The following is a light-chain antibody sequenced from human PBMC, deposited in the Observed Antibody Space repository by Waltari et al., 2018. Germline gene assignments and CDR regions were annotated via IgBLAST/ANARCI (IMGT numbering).Light chain of an antibody. Sequence: EIVLTQSPATLSLSPGDRATLSCRASQSVRNYLAWYRQKPGQAPRLLIYDASERAPGIPARCSGSGSGTDFTLTSSSLEPDDFAVYYCQHRHNWPPTFTFGQGTKLEVK. CDR3: QHRHNWPPTFT. V-gene: IGKV3-11*01. CDR1: QSVRNY. CDR2: DAS. J-gene: IGKJ2*01.